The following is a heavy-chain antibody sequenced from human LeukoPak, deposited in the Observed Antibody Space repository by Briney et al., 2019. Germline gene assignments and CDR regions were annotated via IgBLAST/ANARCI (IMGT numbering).Heavy chain of an antibody. J-gene: IGHJ4*02. CDR1: GFTFSSYG. Sequence: TGGSLRLSCAASGFTFSSYGMHWVRQAPGKGLEWVAVISYDGSNKYYADSVKGRFTISRDNSKNTLYLQMNSLRAEDTAVYYCAKDSSYDFWSPGDYWGQGTLVTVSS. CDR2: ISYDGSNK. D-gene: IGHD3-3*01. CDR3: AKDSSYDFWSPGDY. V-gene: IGHV3-30*18.